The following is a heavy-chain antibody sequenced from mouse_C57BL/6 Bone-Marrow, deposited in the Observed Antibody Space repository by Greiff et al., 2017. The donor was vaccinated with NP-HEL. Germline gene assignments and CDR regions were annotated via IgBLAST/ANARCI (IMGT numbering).Heavy chain of an antibody. CDR2: IDPEDGET. Sequence: EVQLQQSGAELVKPGASVKLSCTASGFNIKDYYMHWVKQRTEQGLEWIGRIDPEDGETKYAPKFQGKATITVDTSSNSAYLQLRSLTSEDTAVYYGARDDGNVAWFAYWGQGTLVTVSA. CDR3: ARDDGNVAWFAY. V-gene: IGHV14-2*01. J-gene: IGHJ3*01. D-gene: IGHD2-1*01. CDR1: GFNIKDYY.